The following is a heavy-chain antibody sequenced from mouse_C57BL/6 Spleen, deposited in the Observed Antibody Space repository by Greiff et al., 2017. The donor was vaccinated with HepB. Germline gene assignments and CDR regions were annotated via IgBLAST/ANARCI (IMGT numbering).Heavy chain of an antibody. D-gene: IGHD2-5*01. CDR2: ISYSGST. CDR1: GYSITSDY. V-gene: IGHV3-8*01. CDR3: ARYPTAYYSNYAYFDY. J-gene: IGHJ2*01. Sequence: EVMLVESGPGLAKPSQTLSLTCSVTGYSITSDYWNWIRKFPGNKLEYMGYISYSGSTYYNPSLKSRISITRDTSKNQYYLQLNSVTTEDTATYYCARYPTAYYSNYAYFDYWGQGTTLTVSS.